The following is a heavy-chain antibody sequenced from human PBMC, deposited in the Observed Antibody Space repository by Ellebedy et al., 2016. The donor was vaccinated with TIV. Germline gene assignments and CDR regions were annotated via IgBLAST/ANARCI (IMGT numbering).Heavy chain of an antibody. D-gene: IGHD3-3*01. V-gene: IGHV4-4*07. Sequence: SETLSLXXTVSGDSFGNFFWSWIRQPAGKGLEWIGRISTSGSSNYNHSLRGRVTLSVDTSKKQFYLKLSSVTAADTAVYYCARALDFWSGSEYSFDSWGQGTLVTVSS. J-gene: IGHJ4*02. CDR1: GDSFGNFF. CDR3: ARALDFWSGSEYSFDS. CDR2: ISTSGSS.